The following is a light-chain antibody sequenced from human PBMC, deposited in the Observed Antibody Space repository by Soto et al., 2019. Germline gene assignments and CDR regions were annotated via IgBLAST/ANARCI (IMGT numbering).Light chain of an antibody. CDR1: QTISSW. CDR2: KAS. CDR3: QHYNSYSEA. J-gene: IGKJ1*01. Sequence: DSQMTQSPSTLSGSVGDRVTITCRASQTISSWLAWYQQKPGKAPKLLIYKASTLKSGVPSRFSGSGYGKEFTLTISSLQPDDFATYYGQHYNSYSEAFGQGTKVDIK. V-gene: IGKV1-5*03.